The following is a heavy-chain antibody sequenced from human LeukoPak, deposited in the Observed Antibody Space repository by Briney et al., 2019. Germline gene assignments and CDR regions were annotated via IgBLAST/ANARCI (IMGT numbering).Heavy chain of an antibody. D-gene: IGHD3-16*01. CDR1: GGSIRNGY. Sequence: SETLSLTCAVSGGSIRNGYWSWIRRPPGKGLEWIAYINYSGTSNYNPSLESRVTISVDTSKNLFSLKFTSVTATDTAVYYCARHRPGERRFDPWGQGTLVTVSS. CDR3: ARHRPGERRFDP. J-gene: IGHJ5*02. CDR2: INYSGTS. V-gene: IGHV4-59*08.